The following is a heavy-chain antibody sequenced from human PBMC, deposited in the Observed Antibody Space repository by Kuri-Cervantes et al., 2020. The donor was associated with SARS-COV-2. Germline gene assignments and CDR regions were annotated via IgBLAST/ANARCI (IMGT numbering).Heavy chain of an antibody. CDR3: ARGSWNYPFDY. J-gene: IGHJ4*02. Sequence: SETLSLTCTVSGGSISSYYWSWIRQPPGKGLEWIGYIYYRGSTNYNPSLKSRVTISVDTSKNQFSLKLSSVTAADTAVYYCARGSWNYPFDYWGQGTLVTVSS. V-gene: IGHV4-59*01. D-gene: IGHD1-7*01. CDR1: GGSISSYY. CDR2: IYYRGST.